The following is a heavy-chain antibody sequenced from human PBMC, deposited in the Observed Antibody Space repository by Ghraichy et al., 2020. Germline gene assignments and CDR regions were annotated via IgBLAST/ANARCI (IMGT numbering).Heavy chain of an antibody. CDR3: AREPNGSSYYFDY. Sequence: GGSLRLSCAASGFTFSSYRVHWVRQAPGKGLVWVSRMNSDGSSASYADSVKGRFTISRDNAKNTLYLQMNSLRADDTAVYYCAREPNGSSYYFDYWGEGALVTVSS. D-gene: IGHD2-15*01. CDR2: MNSDGSSA. CDR1: GFTFSSYR. V-gene: IGHV3-74*01. J-gene: IGHJ4*02.